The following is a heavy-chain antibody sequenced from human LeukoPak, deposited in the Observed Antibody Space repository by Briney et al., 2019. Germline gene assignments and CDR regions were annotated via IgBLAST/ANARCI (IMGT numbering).Heavy chain of an antibody. CDR2: IYHSGST. CDR1: GYSISSAYY. D-gene: IGHD3-9*01. Sequence: SETLSLTCTVSGYSISSAYYWGWIRQPPGKGLEWIGSIYHSGSTYYNPSLKNRVTISVDTSNNQFSLKLSSVTAADTAVYYCARQGGILTGYYDGSAFDIWGQGTMVTVSS. J-gene: IGHJ3*02. CDR3: ARQGGILTGYYDGSAFDI. V-gene: IGHV4-38-2*02.